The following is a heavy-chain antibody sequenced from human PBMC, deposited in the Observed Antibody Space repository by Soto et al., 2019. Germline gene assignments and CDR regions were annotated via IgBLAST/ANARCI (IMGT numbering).Heavy chain of an antibody. V-gene: IGHV3-48*03. Sequence: PGGSLRLSCTVLGFTLTNENMTWVRQAPGKGLEWLSYISDSGNIIYYADSVKGRFTVSRDDAKNSLYLQMNNLRAEDTALYYCARIGAGGWDIPFDNWGQGTLVTVSS. J-gene: IGHJ4*02. CDR3: ARIGAGGWDIPFDN. CDR2: ISDSGNII. D-gene: IGHD3-16*01. CDR1: GFTLTNEN.